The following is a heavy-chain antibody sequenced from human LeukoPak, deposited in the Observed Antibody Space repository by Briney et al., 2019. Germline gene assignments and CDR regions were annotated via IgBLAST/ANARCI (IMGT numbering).Heavy chain of an antibody. V-gene: IGHV3-48*03. CDR3: ARDLSSSWGNY. CDR2: ISSSGSTI. J-gene: IGHJ4*02. CDR1: GFTFSSYE. Sequence: GGSLRLSCAASGFTFSSYEMNWVRQAPGKGLEWVSYISSSGSTIYYADSVKGRFTISRDNAKNSLYLQMNSLRAEDTAVYYCARDLSSSWGNYWGQGTLVTVSS. D-gene: IGHD6-13*01.